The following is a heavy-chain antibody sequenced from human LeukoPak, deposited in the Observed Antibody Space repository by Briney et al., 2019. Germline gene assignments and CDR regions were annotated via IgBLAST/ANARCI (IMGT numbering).Heavy chain of an antibody. D-gene: IGHD3-10*01. J-gene: IGHJ4*02. CDR2: IDPSGGNT. CDR3: ARNPYGAGNYPDY. Sequence: ASVNVSCKASGYTFIIHYMHWVRQAPGQGLEWMGTIDPSGGNTNYAQRFQGRLTMTRDTSTTTVYMELSSLRSEDTAVYFCARNPYGAGNYPDYWGQGTLVTVSS. V-gene: IGHV1-46*01. CDR1: GYTFIIHY.